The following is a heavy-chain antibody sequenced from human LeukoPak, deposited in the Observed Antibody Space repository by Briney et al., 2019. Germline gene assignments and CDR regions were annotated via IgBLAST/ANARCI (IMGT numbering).Heavy chain of an antibody. Sequence: GGSLRLSCAASGFTFSTYAMSWVRQAPGKGLEWVSAISGSGDSTYYADSVKGRFTISRDNSKNTLFLQMNSLRAEDTAVYYRAHHRGLLNSDTGYFQHWGQGTLVTVSS. CDR1: GFTFSTYA. V-gene: IGHV3-23*01. CDR3: AHHRGLLNSDTGYFQH. D-gene: IGHD3-22*01. J-gene: IGHJ1*01. CDR2: ISGSGDST.